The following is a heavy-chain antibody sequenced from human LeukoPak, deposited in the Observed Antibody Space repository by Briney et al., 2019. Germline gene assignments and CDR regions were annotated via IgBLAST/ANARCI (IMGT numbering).Heavy chain of an antibody. J-gene: IGHJ6*02. Sequence: SQTPSLTCTVSGGSISSGDYYWSWIRQPPGKGLEWIGYIYYSGSTYYNPSLKSRVTISVDTSKNQFSLKLSSVTAADTAVYYCARDGTLDYYGMDVWGQGTTVTVSS. CDR2: IYYSGST. CDR1: GGSISSGDYY. V-gene: IGHV4-30-4*01. D-gene: IGHD1-26*01. CDR3: ARDGTLDYYGMDV.